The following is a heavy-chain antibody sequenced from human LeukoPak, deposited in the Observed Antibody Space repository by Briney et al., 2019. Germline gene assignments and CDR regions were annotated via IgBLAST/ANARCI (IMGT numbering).Heavy chain of an antibody. J-gene: IGHJ3*02. Sequence: APVKVSCKASGYTFTGYYMHWVRQAPGQGLEWMGWINPNSGGTNYAQKFQGRVTMTRDTSISTAYMELSRLRSDDTAVYYCARRSGSYFDAFDIWGQGTMVTVSS. D-gene: IGHD3-10*01. CDR1: GYTFTGYY. V-gene: IGHV1-2*02. CDR2: INPNSGGT. CDR3: ARRSGSYFDAFDI.